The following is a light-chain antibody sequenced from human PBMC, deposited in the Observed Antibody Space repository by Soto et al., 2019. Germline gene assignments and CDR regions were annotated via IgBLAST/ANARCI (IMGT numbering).Light chain of an antibody. J-gene: IGKJ1*01. CDR3: QQYNNWPPWT. CDR1: QSISSN. Sequence: EIVMTQSPATLSASPGERVTLSCRASQSISSNLVWYQQKPGQTPRLLIYGASTRATGFLARFSGSGPWTEFTPTISSPQAKDVAVYYYQQYNNWPPWTFGQGTKVEIK. V-gene: IGKV3-15*01. CDR2: GAS.